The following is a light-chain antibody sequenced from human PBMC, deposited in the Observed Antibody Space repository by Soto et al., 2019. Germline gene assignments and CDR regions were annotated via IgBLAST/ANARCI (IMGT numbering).Light chain of an antibody. CDR3: NSYTSPNALV. Sequence: QSVLTQPASVSGSPGQSITISCTGTSSDVGGYNDVSWYQQHPGKAPKLMIYDVTDRPSGVSNRFSGSKSGNTAPLAISGLQADDEADYCCNSYTSPNALVFGGGTKLTVL. CDR1: SSDVGGYND. V-gene: IGLV2-14*03. J-gene: IGLJ2*01. CDR2: DVT.